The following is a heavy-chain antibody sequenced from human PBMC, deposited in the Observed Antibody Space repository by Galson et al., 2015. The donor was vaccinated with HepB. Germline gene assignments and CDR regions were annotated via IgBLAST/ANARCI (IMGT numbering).Heavy chain of an antibody. CDR1: GGSISITNSY. V-gene: IGHV4-39*01. Sequence: LSLTCTVSGGSISITNSYWVWIRQPPGKGLEWIGSIYYTGSTYYNPSLKSRITISVDRSKNQFSLKLSSVTAADTAVYYCARMTVTRNWYFDLWGRGTLVTVSS. J-gene: IGHJ2*01. D-gene: IGHD4-17*01. CDR2: IYYTGST. CDR3: ARMTVTRNWYFDL.